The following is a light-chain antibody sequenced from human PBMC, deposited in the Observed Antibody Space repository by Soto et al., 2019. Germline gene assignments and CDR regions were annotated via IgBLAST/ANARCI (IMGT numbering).Light chain of an antibody. CDR1: QSVSNNY. CDR3: QQYGSSGT. CDR2: GAS. V-gene: IGKV3-20*01. J-gene: IGKJ1*01. Sequence: EVVLTQSPGTLSLPPGERATLSCRASQSVSNNYLAWYQQKPGQAPRLLIYGASNRATGIPDRFSGSGSGTDFTLTISRLAPEDFAVYYCQQYGSSGTFGQGTKVDIK.